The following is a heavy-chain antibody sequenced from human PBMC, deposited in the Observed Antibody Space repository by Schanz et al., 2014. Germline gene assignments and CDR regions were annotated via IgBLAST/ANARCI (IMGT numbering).Heavy chain of an antibody. CDR1: GFSFSTHA. CDR3: TKEDATALWYFEH. CDR2: INTSGGSR. V-gene: IGHV3-23*04. D-gene: IGHD6-13*01. J-gene: IGHJ4*02. Sequence: VQLVESGGGVVQPGKSLRLSCAGSGFSFSTHAMSWVRQAPGQGLEWVSGINTSGGSRYYAESVKGRFTISRDNSKNLVVLQMNSLRVDDTAVYYCTKEDATALWYFEHWGQGTLVTVSS.